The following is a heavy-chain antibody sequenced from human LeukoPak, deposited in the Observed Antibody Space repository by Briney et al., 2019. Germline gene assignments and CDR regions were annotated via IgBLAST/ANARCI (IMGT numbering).Heavy chain of an antibody. Sequence: SVKVSCKASGGTFSSYAISWVRQAPEQGLEWMGGIIPIFGTANYAQKFQGRVTITTDESTSTAYMELSSLRSEDTAVYYCARVRVQDYYYYMDVWGKGTTVTVSS. D-gene: IGHD1-1*01. V-gene: IGHV1-69*05. CDR2: IIPIFGTA. CDR1: GGTFSSYA. CDR3: ARVRVQDYYYYMDV. J-gene: IGHJ6*03.